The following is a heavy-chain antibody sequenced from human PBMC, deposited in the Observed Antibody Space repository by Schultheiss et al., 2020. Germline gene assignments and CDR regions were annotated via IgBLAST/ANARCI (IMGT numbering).Heavy chain of an antibody. J-gene: IGHJ5*02. CDR2: IYYTGST. CDR1: GGSISSHY. CDR3: ARELAAAYNWFDP. V-gene: IGHV4-59*11. Sequence: SETLSLTCTVSGGSISSHYWSWIRQPPGKGLEWIGYIYYTGSTNYNPSLTSRVTISVDTSTNQFSLKLSSVTAADTGVYYCARELAAAYNWFDPWGQRALVTVSS. D-gene: IGHD6-13*01.